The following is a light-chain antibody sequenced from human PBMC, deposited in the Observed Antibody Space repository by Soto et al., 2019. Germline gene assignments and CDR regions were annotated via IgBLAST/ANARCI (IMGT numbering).Light chain of an antibody. CDR2: DVR. V-gene: IGLV2-14*03. CDR1: SSDLGTYNY. J-gene: IGLJ1*01. Sequence: QSVLTQPASVSGSPGQSITISCTGTSSDLGTYNYVSWYQQYPDKAPKLIIYDVRNRPSEVSDRFSGSNSGDTASLIISGLQAEDEADYSYFSSSTKISRHVLGTGTKVTVL. CDR3: FSSSTKISRHV.